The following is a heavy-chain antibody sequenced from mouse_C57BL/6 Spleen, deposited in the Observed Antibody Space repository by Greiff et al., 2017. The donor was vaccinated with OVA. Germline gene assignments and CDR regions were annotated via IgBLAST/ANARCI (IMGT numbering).Heavy chain of an antibody. V-gene: IGHV5-16*01. J-gene: IGHJ1*03. Sequence: DVKLVESEGGLVQPGSSMKLSCTASGFTFSDYYMAWVRQVPEKGLEWVANINYDGSSTYYLDSLKSRFIISRDNAKNILYLQMSSLKSEDTATYYCARYYYGSRYFDVWGTGTTVTVSS. CDR3: ARYYYGSRYFDV. D-gene: IGHD1-1*01. CDR1: GFTFSDYY. CDR2: INYDGSST.